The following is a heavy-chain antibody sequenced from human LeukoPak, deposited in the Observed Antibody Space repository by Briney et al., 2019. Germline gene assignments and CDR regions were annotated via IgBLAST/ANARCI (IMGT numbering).Heavy chain of an antibody. CDR1: GFTFTSFA. J-gene: IGHJ3*02. Sequence: GGSLRLSCVASGFTFTSFAMSWVRQAPGKGLEWVSGINWNGGSTGYADSVKGRFTISRDNAKNSLYLQMNSLRAEDTALYYCARVGRWTDSSGLNAFDIWGQGTMVTVSS. CDR2: INWNGGST. CDR3: ARVGRWTDSSGLNAFDI. D-gene: IGHD3-22*01. V-gene: IGHV3-20*04.